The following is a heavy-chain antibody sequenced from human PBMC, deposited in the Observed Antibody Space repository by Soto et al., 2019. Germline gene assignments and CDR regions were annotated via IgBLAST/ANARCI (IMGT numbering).Heavy chain of an antibody. CDR2: IYWDDDK. D-gene: IGHD2-21*02. CDR1: AFSLSTGGVG. CDR3: IQSRCGGDCLHSYASYYYYGMDV. J-gene: IGHJ6*02. V-gene: IGHV2-5*02. Sequence: SGPTLVNPTQTLTLTCTFSAFSLSTGGVGVGWIRQPPGKALEWLALIYWDDDKRYSPSLSSRLTITKDTSKNQVVLTMTNMDPVDTATYYCIQSRCGGDCLHSYASYYYYGMDVWGQGTTVTVSS.